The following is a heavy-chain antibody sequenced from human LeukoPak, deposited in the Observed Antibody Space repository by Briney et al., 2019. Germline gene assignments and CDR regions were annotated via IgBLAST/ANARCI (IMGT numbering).Heavy chain of an antibody. V-gene: IGHV3-11*04. Sequence: GGSLRLSRAATGFIFSDYYMSWIRQAPGKGLECVSYISSGGSTTYYADSVKGRFTISRDNAKNSLYLQMNSLRAENTAVYYCARLPRPGHYYFAYWGQGTLVTVSS. CDR2: ISSGGSTT. D-gene: IGHD5-18*01. J-gene: IGHJ4*02. CDR3: ARLPRPGHYYFAY. CDR1: GFIFSDYY.